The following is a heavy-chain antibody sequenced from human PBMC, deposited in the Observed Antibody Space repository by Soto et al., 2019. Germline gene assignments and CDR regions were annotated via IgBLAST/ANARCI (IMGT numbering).Heavy chain of an antibody. D-gene: IGHD1-1*01. CDR2: ISAHNGNT. Sequence: QVHLVQSGAEVKKPGASVKVSCKASGYTFTSYGITWVRQAPGQGLEWMGWISAHNGNTDYAQKLQGRVIVTRDTSTSTAYMELRILISEDAAVYYCARGRYGDYWGQGALVTVSS. V-gene: IGHV1-18*01. CDR3: ARGRYGDY. CDR1: GYTFTSYG. J-gene: IGHJ4*02.